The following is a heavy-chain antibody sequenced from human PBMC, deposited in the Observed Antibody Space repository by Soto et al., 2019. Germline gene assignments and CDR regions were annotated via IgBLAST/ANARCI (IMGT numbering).Heavy chain of an antibody. D-gene: IGHD3-22*01. CDR1: GYTFTSYY. CDR3: ATETKGAMIVVSLVDY. V-gene: IGHV1-46*01. Sequence: ASENVACRASGYTFTSYYMHWVRQPPGQGVEWMGIINRSGGDSCYAQKFQGRVTMTRDTSTSTVYMGLRSLRSEDTAVYYCATETKGAMIVVSLVDYWGQGTLFTVPS. J-gene: IGHJ4*01. CDR2: INRSGGDS.